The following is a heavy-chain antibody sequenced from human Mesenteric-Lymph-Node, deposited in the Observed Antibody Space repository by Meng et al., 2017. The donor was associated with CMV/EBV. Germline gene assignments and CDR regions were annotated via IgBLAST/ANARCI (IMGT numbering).Heavy chain of an antibody. CDR3: ARSSVRYCSSVSCYFRFDY. Sequence: GGSLRLSCAVSGFTFGGYNMHWVRQAPGTGLEWMAVVSYDGKNKYYSDSVKGRFTISRDNSKNTVFLQMDSLRPEDTAVYYCARSSVRYCSSVSCYFRFDYWGQGTLVTVSS. D-gene: IGHD2-2*01. J-gene: IGHJ4*02. V-gene: IGHV3-30*04. CDR1: GFTFGGYN. CDR2: VSYDGKNK.